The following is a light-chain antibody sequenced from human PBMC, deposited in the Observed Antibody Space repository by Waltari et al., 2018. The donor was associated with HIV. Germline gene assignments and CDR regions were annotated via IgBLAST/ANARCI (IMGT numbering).Light chain of an antibody. V-gene: IGKV4-1*01. CDR1: QSVLYNSNKKSY. J-gene: IGKJ1*01. CDR2: WAS. CDR3: QQYYSTLWT. Sequence: DIVMTQSPDSMAVYLGGRATIKCQSSQSVLYNSNKKSYLAWYQQKPGQPPKLLVSWASTREAWVPDRFSGSGSGTDFPLTINGLQLEYVAFYYCQQYYSTLWTFGQGTKVEIK.